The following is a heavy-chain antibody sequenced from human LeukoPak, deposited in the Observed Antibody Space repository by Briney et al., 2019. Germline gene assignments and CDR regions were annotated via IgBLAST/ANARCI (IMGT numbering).Heavy chain of an antibody. CDR3: AKEVGVSSSWYEVNLFDY. V-gene: IGHV3-30*18. CDR1: GFTFSSYG. CDR2: ISYDGSNK. Sequence: PGGSLRLSCAASGFTFSSYGMHWVRQAPGKGLEWVAVISYDGSNKYYADSVKGRFTISRDNSKNTLYLQMNSLRAEDTAVYYCAKEVGVSSSWYEVNLFDYWGQGTLVTVSS. J-gene: IGHJ4*02. D-gene: IGHD6-13*01.